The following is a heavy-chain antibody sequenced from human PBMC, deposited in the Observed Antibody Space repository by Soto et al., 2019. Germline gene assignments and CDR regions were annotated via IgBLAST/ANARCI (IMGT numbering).Heavy chain of an antibody. V-gene: IGHV1-18*01. CDR2: ISAYNGNT. Sequence: ASVKVSCKASGYTFTSYGISWVRQAPGQGLEWMGWISAYNGNTNYAQKLQGRVTMTTDTSTSTAYMELRSLRSDDTAVYYCARVEQRGPKILNYYYYGMDVWGQGTTVTVSS. CDR1: GYTFTSYG. CDR3: ARVEQRGPKILNYYYYGMDV. D-gene: IGHD1-1*01. J-gene: IGHJ6*02.